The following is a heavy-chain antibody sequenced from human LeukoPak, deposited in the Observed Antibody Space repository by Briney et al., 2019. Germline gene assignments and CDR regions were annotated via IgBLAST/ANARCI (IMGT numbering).Heavy chain of an antibody. CDR3: ARVHSRAPTNDFWSGSRYGLDV. D-gene: IGHD3-3*01. CDR1: GYTVTSYG. Sequence: ASVKVSCKGSGYTVTSYGISWVRQAPGQGLEWMGCISADNGNTNYAQKLQGRVTVTTDTSRSTAYMELRSLRSDDTAVYYCARVHSRAPTNDFWSGSRYGLDVWGQGTTVTVSS. J-gene: IGHJ6*02. V-gene: IGHV1-18*01. CDR2: ISADNGNT.